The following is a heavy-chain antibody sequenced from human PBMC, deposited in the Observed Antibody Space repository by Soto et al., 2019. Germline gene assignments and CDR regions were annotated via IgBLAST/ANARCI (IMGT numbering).Heavy chain of an antibody. J-gene: IGHJ4*02. CDR3: AGDRSNTPDYIDY. Sequence: SETLSLTCTVSGGSISSDDYYWSWIRQPPGKGLEWIGYIYYSGRTNYNPSLESRLTISIDTSKNQFSLRLSYVSAADTAVYYCAGDRSNTPDYIDYWGQGTLVTLSS. CDR2: IYYSGRT. D-gene: IGHD2-15*01. CDR1: GGSISSDDYY. V-gene: IGHV4-30-4*01.